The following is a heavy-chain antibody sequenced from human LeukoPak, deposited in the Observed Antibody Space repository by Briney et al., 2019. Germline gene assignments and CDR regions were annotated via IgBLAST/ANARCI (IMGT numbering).Heavy chain of an antibody. CDR3: ARVGLGVGSGRKASGLDP. J-gene: IGHJ5*02. Sequence: PGGSLRLSCIVSGFRFSGYWMTWVRQAPGKGLEWVANIKEDGSEKDYVDSVKGRFTISRDNAKNSLYLQVSSLRAEDTAMYYCARVGLGVGSGRKASGLDPWGQGTLVTVSS. CDR2: IKEDGSEK. V-gene: IGHV3-7*01. CDR1: GFRFSGYW. D-gene: IGHD3-10*01.